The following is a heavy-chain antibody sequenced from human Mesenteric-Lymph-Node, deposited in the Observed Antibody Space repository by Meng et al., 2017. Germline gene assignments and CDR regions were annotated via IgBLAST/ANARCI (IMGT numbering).Heavy chain of an antibody. CDR3: TTLYGDSIS. CDR1: GGYIRKDQW. D-gene: IGHD4-17*01. V-gene: IGHV4-4*02. J-gene: IGHJ4*02. Sequence: VQLKEVGPGLVEPLGTLSLTCDVSGGYIRKDQWWSWVRQAPGKGLEWIGEIYHSGRTNYNPSVKSRVSMSVDKSQNHFSLRLSSVTAADTAVYYCTTLYGDSISWGQGTLVTVSS. CDR2: IYHSGRT.